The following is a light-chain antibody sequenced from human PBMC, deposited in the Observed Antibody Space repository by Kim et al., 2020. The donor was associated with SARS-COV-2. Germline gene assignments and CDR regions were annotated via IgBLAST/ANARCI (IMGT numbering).Light chain of an antibody. V-gene: IGKV1-5*03. J-gene: IGKJ2*01. CDR2: KAS. CDR1: QNINSW. Sequence: DIQMTQSPSTLSASVGDRVTITCRASQNINSWLAWYQQKVGKAPTLLLYKASTLAIGVPSRFSGSGSGTEFSLTITSLQPDDSATYYCQQYDSLSAFGQGTKLEI. CDR3: QQYDSLSA.